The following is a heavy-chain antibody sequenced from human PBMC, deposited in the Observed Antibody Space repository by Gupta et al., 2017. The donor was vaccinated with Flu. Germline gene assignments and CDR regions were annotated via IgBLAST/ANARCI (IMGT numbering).Heavy chain of an antibody. CDR1: GFTFSSYE. Sequence: SCAASGFTFSSYEMNWVRQAPGKGLEWVSYISSSGSTIYYADSVKGRFTISRDNAKNSLYLQMNSLRAEDTAVYYCARDSSYYYDSSGYAGIDYWGQGTVVTVSS. V-gene: IGHV3-48*03. CDR2: ISSSGSTI. D-gene: IGHD3-22*01. CDR3: ARDSSYYYDSSGYAGIDY. J-gene: IGHJ4*02.